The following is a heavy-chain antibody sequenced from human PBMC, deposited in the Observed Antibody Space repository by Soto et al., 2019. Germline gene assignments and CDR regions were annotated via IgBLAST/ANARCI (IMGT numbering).Heavy chain of an antibody. J-gene: IGHJ5*02. Sequence: ASVQVSFKCAGDAFSSYYINLVRQAHGQGLEGMGWINRNSGSTNYAQKFQGRVTMNTDTSISTSYMELSRLRSDDTAVYYCACSDIAIVLRGADALHFDGWGQGTLVTVSS. D-gene: IGHD2-21*01. V-gene: IGHV1-2*02. CDR3: ACSDIAIVLRGADALHFDG. CDR2: INRNSGST. CDR1: GDAFSSYY.